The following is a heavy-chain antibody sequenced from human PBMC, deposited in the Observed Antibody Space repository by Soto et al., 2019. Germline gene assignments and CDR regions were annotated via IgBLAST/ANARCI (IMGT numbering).Heavy chain of an antibody. Sequence: QVHLVQSGAEVKKPGASVKVSCKGSGYGFTTYGITWVRQAPGQGLEWMAWISAHNGNTNYAQKLQGRVTVTRDTSAIRAFMELGSLRYDDAAVYYCARGRYGDYWGQGALVTVSS. CDR1: GYGFTTYG. CDR2: ISAHNGNT. J-gene: IGHJ4*02. V-gene: IGHV1-18*01. CDR3: ARGRYGDY. D-gene: IGHD1-1*01.